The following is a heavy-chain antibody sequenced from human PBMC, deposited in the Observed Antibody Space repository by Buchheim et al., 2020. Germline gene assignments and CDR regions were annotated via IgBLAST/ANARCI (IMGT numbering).Heavy chain of an antibody. V-gene: IGHV3-30-3*01. D-gene: IGHD1-26*01. Sequence: QVQLVESGGGVVQPGRSLRLSCAASGFTFSSYAMHWVRQAPGKGLEWVAVISYDGSNKYYADSVKGRFTISRDNSKNTLYLQMNSLRAEDTAVYYCARDRWSYYLDYWGQGTL. J-gene: IGHJ4*02. CDR2: ISYDGSNK. CDR3: ARDRWSYYLDY. CDR1: GFTFSSYA.